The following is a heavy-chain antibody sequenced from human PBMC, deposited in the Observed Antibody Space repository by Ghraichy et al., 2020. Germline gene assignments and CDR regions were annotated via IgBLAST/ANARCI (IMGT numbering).Heavy chain of an antibody. CDR3: AELPLPRRAAVGDWYFDP. Sequence: GGSLRLSCEGSGFSFSDYSMIWVRLTPRKALEWVSYITGGSITIFYTDSVKGRFTISRDNAKNSLYLQMNSLRAEDTAVYYCAELPLPRRAAVGDWYFDPWSRGTLVTVSS. J-gene: IGHJ2*01. CDR2: ITGGSITI. D-gene: IGHD6-13*01. V-gene: IGHV3-48*01. CDR1: GFSFSDYS.